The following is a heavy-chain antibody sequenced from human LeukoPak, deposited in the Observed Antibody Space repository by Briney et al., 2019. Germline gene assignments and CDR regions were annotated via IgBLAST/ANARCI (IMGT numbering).Heavy chain of an antibody. CDR2: ISAYNGNT. Sequence: ASVKVSCKTSGYTFTSYGISWVRQAPGQGLEWMGWISAYNGNTNYAQKLQGRVTMTTDISTGTAYMELRSLRSDDTAVYYCARDSSATGDYWGQGTLVTVSS. CDR1: GYTFTSYG. J-gene: IGHJ4*02. D-gene: IGHD1-26*01. V-gene: IGHV1-18*01. CDR3: ARDSSATGDY.